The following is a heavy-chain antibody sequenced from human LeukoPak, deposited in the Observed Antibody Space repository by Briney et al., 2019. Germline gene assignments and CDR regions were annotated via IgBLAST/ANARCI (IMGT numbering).Heavy chain of an antibody. J-gene: IGHJ6*03. Sequence: GGSLRLSCAASGFTFSSYWMSWVRQAPGKGLEWVANIKKDGSEKYYVDSVKGRFTISRDNSKNTLYLQMNSLRAEDTAVYYCAKVEDGSGSYYYYYYYMDVWGKGTTVTISS. V-gene: IGHV3-7*03. CDR3: AKVEDGSGSYYYYYYYMDV. D-gene: IGHD3-10*01. CDR2: IKKDGSEK. CDR1: GFTFSSYW.